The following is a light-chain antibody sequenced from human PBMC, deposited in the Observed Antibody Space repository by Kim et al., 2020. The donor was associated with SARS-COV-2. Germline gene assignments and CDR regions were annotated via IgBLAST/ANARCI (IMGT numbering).Light chain of an antibody. V-gene: IGKV1-39*01. Sequence: ASYGHRVTITCRASQSISRNLNWYQQKPGKAPELLIYAASSLQSGVPSRFSGSGSGTDFTLTITSLQPEDFATYYCQQSLTTPRTFGQGTKVDIK. CDR2: AAS. CDR1: QSISRN. CDR3: QQSLTTPRT. J-gene: IGKJ1*01.